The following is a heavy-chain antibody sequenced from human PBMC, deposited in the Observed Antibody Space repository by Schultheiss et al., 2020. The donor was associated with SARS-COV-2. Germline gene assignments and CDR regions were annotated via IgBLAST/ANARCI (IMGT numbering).Heavy chain of an antibody. V-gene: IGHV4-59*01. CDR3: ARVGRGWITGTSYYYYYMDV. CDR2: IYYSGST. D-gene: IGHD1-20*01. J-gene: IGHJ6*03. CDR1: GGSISSYY. Sequence: SETLSLNCTVSGGSISSYYWSWIRQPPGKGLEWIGYIYYSGSTNYNPSLKSRVTISVDTSKNQFSLKLSSVTAADTAVYYCARVGRGWITGTSYYYYYMDVWGKGTTVTVSS.